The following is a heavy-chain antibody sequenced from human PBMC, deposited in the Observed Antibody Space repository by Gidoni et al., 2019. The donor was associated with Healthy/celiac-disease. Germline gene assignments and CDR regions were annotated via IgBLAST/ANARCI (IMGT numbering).Heavy chain of an antibody. CDR3: TTDGLGELNGMDV. J-gene: IGHJ6*02. CDR2: IKSKTDGGTT. V-gene: IGHV3-15*01. Sequence: EVQLVESGGGLVKPGGSLRLSCAASGFTFSNAWMSWVRQAPGKGLEWVGRIKSKTDGGTTDYAAPVKGRFTISRDDSKNTLYLQMNSLKTEDTAVYYCTTDGLGELNGMDVWGQGTTVTVSS. D-gene: IGHD3-10*01. CDR1: GFTFSNAW.